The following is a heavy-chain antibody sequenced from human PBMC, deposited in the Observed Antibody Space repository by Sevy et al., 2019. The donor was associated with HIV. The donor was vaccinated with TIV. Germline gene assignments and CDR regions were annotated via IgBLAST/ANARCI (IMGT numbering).Heavy chain of an antibody. D-gene: IGHD2-15*01. V-gene: IGHV3-53*01. Sequence: GGSLRLSCAASGFTVSSNYMSWVRQAPGKGLEWVSVIYSGGSTYYADSVKGRFTISRDNSKNTLYLQMNSLRAEDTAVYYCARDSRYCSGGSCGNAGYFHLWGRGTLVTVSS. CDR2: IYSGGST. CDR1: GFTVSSNY. J-gene: IGHJ2*01. CDR3: ARDSRYCSGGSCGNAGYFHL.